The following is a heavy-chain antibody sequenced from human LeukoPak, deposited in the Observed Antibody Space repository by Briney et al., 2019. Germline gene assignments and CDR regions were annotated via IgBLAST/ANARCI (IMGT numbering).Heavy chain of an antibody. Sequence: ASVKVSCKASGYTFSSYDINWVRQATGQGLEWMGWMNPNSGNTGYAQKFQGRVTMTRNTSISTAYMELSSLRSEDTAVYYCAKYYYDSSGCSWFDPWGQGTLVTVSS. CDR3: AKYYYDSSGCSWFDP. CDR1: GYTFSSYD. J-gene: IGHJ5*02. D-gene: IGHD3-22*01. CDR2: MNPNSGNT. V-gene: IGHV1-8*01.